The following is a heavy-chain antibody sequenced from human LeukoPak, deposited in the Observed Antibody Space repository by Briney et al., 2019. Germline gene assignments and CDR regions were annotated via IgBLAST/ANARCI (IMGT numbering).Heavy chain of an antibody. CDR3: ARSIAAAGDY. CDR1: GFTLSSYW. J-gene: IGHJ4*02. V-gene: IGHV3-7*03. CDR2: IKEDGSDK. D-gene: IGHD6-13*01. Sequence: GGSLRLSCGVSGFTLSSYWMSWVRQAPGKGLEWVANIKEDGSDKNYVDSVKGRFTISRDNAKNSLFLQMNSLRAEDTAVYYCARSIAAAGDYWGQGTLVTVSS.